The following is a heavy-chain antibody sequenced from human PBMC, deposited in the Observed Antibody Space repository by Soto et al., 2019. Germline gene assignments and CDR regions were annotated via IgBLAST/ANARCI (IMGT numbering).Heavy chain of an antibody. Sequence: SETLSLTCTVSGGSLSSYYWSWIRRPPGMGLEWIASISYSGTTNYNSSLKSRVTISIDTSKGQFSLKFNSVTAADTAVYYCAMVGYTSGSFDYWGQGALVTVAS. D-gene: IGHD5-18*01. CDR1: GGSLSSYY. CDR3: AMVGYTSGSFDY. J-gene: IGHJ4*02. CDR2: ISYSGTT. V-gene: IGHV4-59*03.